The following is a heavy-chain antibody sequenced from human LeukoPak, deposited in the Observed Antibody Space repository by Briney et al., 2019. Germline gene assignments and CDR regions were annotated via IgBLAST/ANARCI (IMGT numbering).Heavy chain of an antibody. V-gene: IGHV1-2*02. J-gene: IGHJ5*02. D-gene: IGHD6-13*01. CDR1: GYTFTGYY. CDR3: ARTREYSSSWYFPPFDP. CDR2: INPNSGAT. Sequence: EASVKVSCKASGYTFTGYYMNWVRQAPGQGLEWMGWINPNSGATNYAQKFQGRVTMTRDPSISTAYMELSGLTSDDTAVYYCARTREYSSSWYFPPFDPWSQGTLVTVSS.